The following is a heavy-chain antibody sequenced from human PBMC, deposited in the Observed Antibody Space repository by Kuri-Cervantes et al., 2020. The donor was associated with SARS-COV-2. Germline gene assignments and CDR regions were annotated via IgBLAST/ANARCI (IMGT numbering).Heavy chain of an antibody. CDR1: GGSISSGHYY. J-gene: IGHJ4*02. CDR3: ARVDCNMTSCYIEY. CDR2: IYYSGST. V-gene: IGHV4-30-4*08. D-gene: IGHD2-2*02. Sequence: SESLSLTCTLSGGSISSGHYYWSWIRQPPGNGLEWIGYIYYSGSTYYNPSLKSRVTISVDTSKIQLSLKLSSVTAADTTVYYCARVDCNMTSCYIEYWGQGTLVTVSS.